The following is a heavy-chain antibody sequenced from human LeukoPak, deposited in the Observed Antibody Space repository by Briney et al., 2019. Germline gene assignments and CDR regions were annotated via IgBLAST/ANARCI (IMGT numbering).Heavy chain of an antibody. D-gene: IGHD6-19*01. Sequence: GASVKVSCKASGYTFTSYYMHWVRQAHGQGLEGMGIINPTGGSTSYAQKFQGRVTMTSDTSMSTVYMDLNSLRSGETAVYYCARGIAVAGTPDAFDIWGQGTLVTVAS. CDR3: ARGIAVAGTPDAFDI. CDR2: INPTGGST. J-gene: IGHJ3*02. V-gene: IGHV1-46*01. CDR1: GYTFTSYY.